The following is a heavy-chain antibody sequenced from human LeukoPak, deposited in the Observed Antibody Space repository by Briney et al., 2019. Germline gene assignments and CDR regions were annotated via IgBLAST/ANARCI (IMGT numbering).Heavy chain of an antibody. D-gene: IGHD2-2*01. J-gene: IGHJ6*02. CDR1: GFTFSTYW. V-gene: IGHV3-21*01. CDR2: ISSSSSYI. Sequence: PGGSLRLSCAASGFTFSTYWMSWVRQAPGKGLEWVSSISSSSSYIYYADSVKGRFTISRDNAKNSLYLQMNSLRAEDTAVYYCARDREYCSSTSCYYYGMDVWGQGTTVTVSS. CDR3: ARDREYCSSTSCYYYGMDV.